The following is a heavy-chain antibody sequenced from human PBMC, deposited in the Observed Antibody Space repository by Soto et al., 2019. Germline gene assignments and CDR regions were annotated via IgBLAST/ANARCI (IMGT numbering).Heavy chain of an antibody. CDR3: AKDQGIAASHGID. D-gene: IGHD6-13*01. CDR2: ISNDGSDK. V-gene: IGHV3-30*18. Sequence: QVQLVESGGGVVQPGRSLGLSCAASGFTFNHYGMHWVRQAPGKGLEWVAAISNDGSDKYYADSVKGPLTISSDNSKNTLYLQMTSLRAEDTAVYYCAKDQGIAASHGIDWGQGTMVTVSS. J-gene: IGHJ3*01. CDR1: GFTFNHYG.